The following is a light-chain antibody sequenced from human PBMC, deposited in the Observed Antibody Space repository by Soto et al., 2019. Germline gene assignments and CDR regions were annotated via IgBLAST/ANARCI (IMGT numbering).Light chain of an antibody. CDR3: QQYGGSPWT. CDR1: QTVSGSQ. Sequence: EIALTQSHGTLSLSPLVRVTPXCWASQTVSGSQLAWYQQRPGQPPRLLIFDASRRATGIPERFSGSGSGTDFILTISRLEPEDFAVYYCQQYGGSPWTFGQGTKVDI. V-gene: IGKV3-20*01. J-gene: IGKJ1*01. CDR2: DAS.